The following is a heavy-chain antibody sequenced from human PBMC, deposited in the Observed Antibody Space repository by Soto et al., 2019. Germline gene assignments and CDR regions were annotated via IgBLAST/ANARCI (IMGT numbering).Heavy chain of an antibody. CDR2: ISSSSSTI. V-gene: IGHV3-48*02. CDR1: GFTFSSYS. D-gene: IGHD3-3*01. J-gene: IGHJ6*02. CDR3: ARSGTYYDFWSGYFEGDYYYGMDV. Sequence: PGGSLRLSCAASGFTFSSYSMNLIRQAPGKGLEWVSYISSSSSTIYYADSVKGRFTISRDNAKNSLYLQMNSLRDEDTAVYYCARSGTYYDFWSGYFEGDYYYGMDVWGQGTTVTVS.